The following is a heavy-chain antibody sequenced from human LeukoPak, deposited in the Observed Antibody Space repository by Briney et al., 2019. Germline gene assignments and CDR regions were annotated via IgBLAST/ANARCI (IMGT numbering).Heavy chain of an antibody. Sequence: GASVKVSCKASGGTFSSYAISWVRQAPGQGLEWMGRIIPILGIANYAQKFQGRVTITADKSTSTAYMELSSLRSEDTAVYYCASTYCSSTSCQGSWFDPWGQGTLVTVSS. CDR2: IIPILGIA. J-gene: IGHJ5*02. V-gene: IGHV1-69*04. CDR3: ASTYCSSTSCQGSWFDP. CDR1: GGTFSSYA. D-gene: IGHD2-2*01.